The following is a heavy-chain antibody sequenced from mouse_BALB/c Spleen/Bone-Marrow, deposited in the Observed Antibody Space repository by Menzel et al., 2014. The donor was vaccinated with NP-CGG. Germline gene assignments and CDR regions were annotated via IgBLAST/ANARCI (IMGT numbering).Heavy chain of an antibody. D-gene: IGHD1-3*01. CDR3: AKHGSYNSACFSY. Sequence: EVHLVESGGGLVKPGGSLKLSCAASGFTFSDYYMSWIRRTPEKRLEWVASISDGGTYSYYPDSVKGRFTVSRDNAKNILSLNMGFLKSENTAMYYCAKHGSYNSACFSYWGQGTLVTFSA. CDR1: GFTFSDYY. V-gene: IGHV5-4*02. CDR2: ISDGGTYS. J-gene: IGHJ3*01.